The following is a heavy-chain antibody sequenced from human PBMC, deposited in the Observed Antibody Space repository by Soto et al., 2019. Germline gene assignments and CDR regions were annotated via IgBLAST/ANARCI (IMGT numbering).Heavy chain of an antibody. CDR2: INHSGST. CDR1: GGSFSGYY. CDR3: ARRAITTFGTKTFEP. Sequence: ASETLSLTCAVYGGSFSGYYWSWIRQPPGKGLEWIGEINHSGSTNYNPSLKSRVTISVDTSKNQFSLKLSSVTAADTAVYYCARRAITTFGTKTFEPWGQGTLVTVSS. V-gene: IGHV4-34*01. J-gene: IGHJ5*02. D-gene: IGHD3-3*01.